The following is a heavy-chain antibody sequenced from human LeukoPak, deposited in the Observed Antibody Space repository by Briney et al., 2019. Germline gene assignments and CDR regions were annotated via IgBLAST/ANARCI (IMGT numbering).Heavy chain of an antibody. CDR3: AKESRDGYHESDYFDY. J-gene: IGHJ4*02. CDR2: ISGSGGST. Sequence: GRSLRLSCAASGFTFSSYGMSWVRQAPGKGLEWVSAISGSGGSTYYADSVKGRFTISRDNSKNTLYLQMNSLRAEDTAVYYCAKESRDGYHESDYFDYWGQGTLVTVSS. D-gene: IGHD5-24*01. CDR1: GFTFSSYG. V-gene: IGHV3-23*01.